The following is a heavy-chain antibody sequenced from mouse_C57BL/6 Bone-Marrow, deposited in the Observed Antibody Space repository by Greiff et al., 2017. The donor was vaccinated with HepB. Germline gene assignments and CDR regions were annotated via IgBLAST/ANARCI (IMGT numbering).Heavy chain of an antibody. CDR1: GFTFSDYY. CDR3: ARQARYYYGSFYYAMDY. V-gene: IGHV5-12*03. CDR2: ISNGGGST. J-gene: IGHJ4*01. Sequence: EVKLVESGGGLVQPGGSLKLSCAASGFTFSDYYMYWVRQTPEKRLEWVAYISNGGGSTYYPDTVKGRFTISRDNAKNTLYLQMTSLRSEDTAMYYCARQARYYYGSFYYAMDYWGQGTSVTVSS. D-gene: IGHD1-1*01.